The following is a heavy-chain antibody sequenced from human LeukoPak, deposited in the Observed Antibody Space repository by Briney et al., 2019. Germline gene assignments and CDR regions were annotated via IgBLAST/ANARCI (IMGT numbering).Heavy chain of an antibody. CDR3: ARYLYSLDY. Sequence: GGSLRLSCAASEFSVGSNYMTWVRQAPGKGLEWVSLIYSGGSTYYADSVKGRFTISRDNAKNSLYLQMNSLRAEDTAVYYCARYLYSLDYWGQGTLVTVSS. CDR2: IYSGGST. D-gene: IGHD2-15*01. J-gene: IGHJ4*02. CDR1: EFSVGSNY. V-gene: IGHV3-53*01.